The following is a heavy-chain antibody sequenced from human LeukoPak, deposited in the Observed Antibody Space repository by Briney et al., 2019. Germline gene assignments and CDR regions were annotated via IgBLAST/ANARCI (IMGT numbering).Heavy chain of an antibody. CDR2: IYYSGST. D-gene: IGHD3-10*01. CDR1: GVSISSSNSY. CDR3: ARGTGSLFY. V-gene: IGHV4-39*07. Sequence: SETLSLTCTVSGVSISSSNSYWGWIRQPPGKGLEWIGSIYYSGSTYYNPSLKSRVTISVDTSKNQFSLKLSSVTAADTAVYYCARGTGSLFYWGHGILVTVSS. J-gene: IGHJ4*01.